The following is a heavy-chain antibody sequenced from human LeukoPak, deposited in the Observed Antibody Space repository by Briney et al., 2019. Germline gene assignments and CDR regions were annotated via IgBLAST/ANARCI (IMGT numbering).Heavy chain of an antibody. CDR3: ARDVVVVPAAIQVYYYYGMDV. Sequence: ASVKVSCKASGYTFTSYAMHWVRQAPGQRLEWMGWINAGNGNTKYSQKFQGRVTMTRDTSTSTVYMELSSLRSEDTAVYYCARDVVVVPAAIQVYYYYGMDVWGQGTTVTVSS. CDR1: GYTFTSYA. V-gene: IGHV1-3*01. CDR2: INAGNGNT. J-gene: IGHJ6*02. D-gene: IGHD2-2*02.